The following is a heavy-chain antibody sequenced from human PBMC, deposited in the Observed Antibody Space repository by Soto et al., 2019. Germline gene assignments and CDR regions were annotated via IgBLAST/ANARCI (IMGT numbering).Heavy chain of an antibody. Sequence: SETLSLTCAVYGGSFSGYYWSWIRQPPGKGLEWIGEINHSGSTNYNPSLKSRVTISVDTSKNQFSLKLSSVTAADTAVYYCARRGKRITMIVVVPRPPQKEYYFGYWGQGTLVTVSS. D-gene: IGHD3-22*01. CDR2: INHSGST. V-gene: IGHV4-34*01. CDR3: ARRGKRITMIVVVPRPPQKEYYFGY. CDR1: GGSFSGYY. J-gene: IGHJ4*02.